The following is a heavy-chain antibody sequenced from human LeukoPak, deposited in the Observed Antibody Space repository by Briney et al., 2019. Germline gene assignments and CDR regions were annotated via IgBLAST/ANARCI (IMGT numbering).Heavy chain of an antibody. CDR1: GFTFSSYA. CDR2: ISGSGGST. J-gene: IGHJ6*04. V-gene: IGHV3-23*01. D-gene: IGHD5-24*01. Sequence: GGSLRLSCAASGFTFSSYAMSWVRQAPGKGLEWVSAISGSGGSTYYADSVKGRFTISRDNAKNTLYLQMNSLRAEDTAVYYCAREIVDDSKMDVWGKGTTVTVSS. CDR3: AREIVDDSKMDV.